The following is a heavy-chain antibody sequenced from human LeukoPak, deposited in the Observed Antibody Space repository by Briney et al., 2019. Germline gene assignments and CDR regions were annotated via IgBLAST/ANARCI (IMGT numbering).Heavy chain of an antibody. CDR3: ARGGGYCTNNVCPPWFDP. Sequence: SETLSLTCTVSGGSIRSSYYYWGWIRQPPGKGLEWIGSIYDSGSTYYNPSLKSRVTISVDTSKNQFSLKLNSVTAADTAVYYCARGGGYCTNNVCPPWFDPWGQGALVTVSS. J-gene: IGHJ5*02. CDR1: GGSIRSSYYY. CDR2: IYDSGST. V-gene: IGHV4-39*01. D-gene: IGHD2-8*01.